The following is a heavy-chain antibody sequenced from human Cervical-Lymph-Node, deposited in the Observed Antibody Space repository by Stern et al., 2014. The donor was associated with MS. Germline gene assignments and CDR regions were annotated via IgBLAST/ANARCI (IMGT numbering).Heavy chain of an antibody. CDR2: INSATGDP. CDR1: GYAFRRYA. CDR3: TSRGAGEFGVSPTGS. V-gene: IGHV7-4-1*01. J-gene: IGHJ5*02. D-gene: IGHD2-21*01. Sequence: QMQLVQSGSEWKKPGASVKVSCKASGYAFRRYAMNWVRQAPGQGLEWLGWINSATGDPLYARGFAGRFVFSLDTSVSTAYLQIVSLRTEDTAIYYCTSRGAGEFGVSPTGSWGQGTLVTVSS.